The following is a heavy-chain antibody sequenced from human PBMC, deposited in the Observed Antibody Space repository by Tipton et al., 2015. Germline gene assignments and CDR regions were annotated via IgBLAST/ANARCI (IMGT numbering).Heavy chain of an antibody. V-gene: IGHV4-39*01. J-gene: IGHJ4*02. CDR1: GGSISSSSYY. D-gene: IGHD2-21*02. Sequence: TLSLTCTVSGGSISSSSYYWAWIRQPPGKGLEWLGSLYFSGTTYYNPTHRSRFTISIDRFKNQFSLKLSSVTAADTAVYYCASPSLPHDRGDYYFQSWGQGSLVTVSS. CDR2: LYFSGTT. CDR3: ASPSLPHDRGDYYFQS.